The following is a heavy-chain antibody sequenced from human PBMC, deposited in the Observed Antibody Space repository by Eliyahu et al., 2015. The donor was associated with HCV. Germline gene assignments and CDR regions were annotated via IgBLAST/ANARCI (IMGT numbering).Heavy chain of an antibody. CDR2: IRRKSNGGTT. J-gene: IGHJ6*03. CDR3: ARGSGYDFWSGPYYMDV. D-gene: IGHD3-3*01. CDR1: GFTFGDYA. Sequence: EVQLVESGGGLVQPGRSLRLSXTASGFTFGDYAXSWFRQAPGKGLEWVGVIRRKSNGGTTEYAASVEGRFSISRDDSKSIAHLQMNNLKTEDTAVYYCARGSGYDFWSGPYYMDVWGKGTTVTVSS. V-gene: IGHV3-49*03.